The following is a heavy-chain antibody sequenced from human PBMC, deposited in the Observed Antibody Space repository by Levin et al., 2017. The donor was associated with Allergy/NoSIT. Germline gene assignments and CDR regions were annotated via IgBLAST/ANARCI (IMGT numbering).Heavy chain of an antibody. CDR1: GVSITTPYHY. CDR3: AREKAPGPNQIDY. V-gene: IGHV4-30-4*01. CDR2: ISYSGST. Sequence: PSETLSLTCTVSGVSITTPYHYWSWIRQTPGKGLEWIGYISYSGSTYYNPPLQSRLIISMDTSKNLFSLRLTSVTAADTAVYYCAREKAPGPNQIDYWGQGTLVTVSS. J-gene: IGHJ4*02.